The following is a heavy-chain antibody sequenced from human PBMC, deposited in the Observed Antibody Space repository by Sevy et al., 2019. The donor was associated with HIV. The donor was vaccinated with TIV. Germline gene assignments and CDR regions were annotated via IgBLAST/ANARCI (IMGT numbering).Heavy chain of an antibody. V-gene: IGHV3-66*01. CDR1: GFTVSTNY. Sequence: GGSLRLSCAASGFTVSTNYMSWVRQAPGKGLEWVSVIYSGGRTYYADSVKGRFTISRDDSKNTLYVQMNSLRAEDTAVYYCARDATRTRTINWNLPGYWGQGTLVTVSS. J-gene: IGHJ4*02. D-gene: IGHD1-20*01. CDR3: ARDATRTRTINWNLPGY. CDR2: IYSGGRT.